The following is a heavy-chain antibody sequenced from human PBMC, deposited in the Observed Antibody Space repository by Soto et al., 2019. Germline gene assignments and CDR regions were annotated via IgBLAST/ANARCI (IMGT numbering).Heavy chain of an antibody. Sequence: PGESLKISCKGSGYSFTSYWISWVRQMPGKGLEWMGRIDPSDSYTNYSPSFQGHVTISADKSISTAYLQWSSLKASDTAMYYCARAHYYDSSGYRAVAFDIWGQGTMVTVSS. D-gene: IGHD3-22*01. CDR3: ARAHYYDSSGYRAVAFDI. CDR1: GYSFTSYW. V-gene: IGHV5-10-1*01. CDR2: IDPSDSYT. J-gene: IGHJ3*02.